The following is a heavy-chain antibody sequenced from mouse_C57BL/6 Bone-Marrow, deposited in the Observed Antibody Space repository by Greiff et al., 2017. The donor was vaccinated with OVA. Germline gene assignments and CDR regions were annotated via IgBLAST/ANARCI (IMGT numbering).Heavy chain of an antibody. D-gene: IGHD1-1*01. V-gene: IGHV1-69*01. CDR3: ASPSYYGSSAFDY. CDR1: GYTFTSYW. J-gene: IGHJ2*01. CDR2: IDPSDSYT. Sequence: VQLQQPGAELVMPGASVKLSCKASGYTFTSYWMHWVKQRPGQGLEWIGEIDPSDSYTNYNQKFKGKSTLTVDKSSSTAYMQLSSLTSEDSAVYYCASPSYYGSSAFDYWGQGTTLTVSS.